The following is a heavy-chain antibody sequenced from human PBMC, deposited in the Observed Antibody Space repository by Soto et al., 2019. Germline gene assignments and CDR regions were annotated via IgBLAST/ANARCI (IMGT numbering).Heavy chain of an antibody. V-gene: IGHV3-48*01. D-gene: IGHD2-15*01. Sequence: GGSLRLSCAASGFTFSSYSMNWVRQAPGKGLEWVSYISSSSSTIYYADSVKGRFTISRDNAKNSLYLQMNSLRAEDTAVYYCARDTRLGYCSGGSCQPYFDYWGHGTLVTVSS. CDR1: GFTFSSYS. J-gene: IGHJ4*01. CDR3: ARDTRLGYCSGGSCQPYFDY. CDR2: ISSSSSTI.